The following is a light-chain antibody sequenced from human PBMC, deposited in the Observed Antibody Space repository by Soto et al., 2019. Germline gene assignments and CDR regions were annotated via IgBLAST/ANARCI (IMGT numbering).Light chain of an antibody. J-gene: IGKJ1*01. CDR3: QQYYTYPWT. CDR2: ATS. Sequence: AIRMTQSPSSLSASTGDRVTITCRASQGISSYLAWFQQKPGRPPKLLMSATSTLQSDVPSRFSGSGSGTDFTLTIGCMQSEDLATYYCQQYYTYPWTFGQGTKMDIK. CDR1: QGISSY. V-gene: IGKV1-8*01.